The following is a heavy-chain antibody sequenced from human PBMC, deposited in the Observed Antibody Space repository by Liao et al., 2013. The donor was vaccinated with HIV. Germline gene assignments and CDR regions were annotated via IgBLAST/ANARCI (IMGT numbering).Heavy chain of an antibody. V-gene: IGHV4-34*01. CDR3: ARGNGQFVRRFDY. CDR1: RASFSGYY. Sequence: QVQLQQWGAGLLKPSETLSLTCAVYRASFSGYYWSWIRQPPREGGVEWIGEIDHSGSTNYNPSLKSRVTISVDTSKIHFSLKLSSVTAADTAVYYCARGNGQFVRRFDYWGQGTLVTVSS. CDR2: IDHSGST. J-gene: IGHJ4*02. D-gene: IGHD6-6*01.